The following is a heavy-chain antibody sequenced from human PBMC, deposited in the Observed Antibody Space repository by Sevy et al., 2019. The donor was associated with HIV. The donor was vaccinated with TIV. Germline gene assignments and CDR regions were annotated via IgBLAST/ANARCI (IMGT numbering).Heavy chain of an antibody. D-gene: IGHD4-4*01. Sequence: ASVKVSCKASGYTFTNYYITWVRQAPGQGLEWMGWISAYSGNTNYAQKLQGSVTMTTDTSTSTAYMELRSLTSDDTAVYYCARGIFSNYVLYYFDCWGQGTLVTVSS. CDR3: ARGIFSNYVLYYFDC. J-gene: IGHJ4*02. V-gene: IGHV1-18*04. CDR1: GYTFTNYY. CDR2: ISAYSGNT.